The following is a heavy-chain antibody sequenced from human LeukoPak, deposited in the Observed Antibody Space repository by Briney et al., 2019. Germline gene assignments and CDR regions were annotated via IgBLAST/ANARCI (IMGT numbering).Heavy chain of an antibody. CDR3: ASSSLRGSDAFDI. CDR2: TYYRSKWYT. J-gene: IGHJ3*02. CDR1: GDSASNNNAA. Sequence: SQTLSLTCAISGDSASNNNAAWNWTRQSPSSGLEWLGRTYYRSKWYTDYAVSVSSRITINPDASKNHFSLQLNSVTPEDTAVYYCASSSLRGSDAFDIWGQGTMVTVPS. D-gene: IGHD3-16*01. V-gene: IGHV6-1*01.